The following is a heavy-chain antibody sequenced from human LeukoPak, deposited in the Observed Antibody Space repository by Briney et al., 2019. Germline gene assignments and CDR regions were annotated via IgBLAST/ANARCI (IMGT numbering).Heavy chain of an antibody. D-gene: IGHD3-22*01. V-gene: IGHV3-53*01. J-gene: IGHJ4*02. CDR3: ARGPRSSGYFDY. CDR2: ITSADYT. Sequence: GRSLRLSCAASGFSVSDNSMNWVRQAPGKGLEWVSLITSADYTYYSDSVKARFTISRDNSKNTLYLQMRRLRAEDTAVYYCARGPRSSGYFDYWGQGTLLTVSS. CDR1: GFSVSDNS.